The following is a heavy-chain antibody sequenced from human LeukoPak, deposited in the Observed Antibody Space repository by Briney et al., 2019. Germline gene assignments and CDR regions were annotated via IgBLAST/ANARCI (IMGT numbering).Heavy chain of an antibody. CDR2: ISSSGSTI. CDR1: GFTFSDYY. D-gene: IGHD6-6*01. CDR3: ARDSSSDYYYYYYYMDV. V-gene: IGHV3-11*04. Sequence: PGRSLRLSCAASGFTFSDYYMSWIRQAPGKGLEWVSYISSSGSTIYYADSVKGRFTISRDNAKNSLYLQMNSLRAEDTAVYYCARDSSSDYYYYYYYMDVWGKGTTVTVSS. J-gene: IGHJ6*03.